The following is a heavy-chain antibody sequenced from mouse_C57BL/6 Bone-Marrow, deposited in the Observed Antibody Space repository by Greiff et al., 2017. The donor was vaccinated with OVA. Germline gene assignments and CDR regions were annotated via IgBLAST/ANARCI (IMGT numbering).Heavy chain of an antibody. Sequence: QVQLKQPGAELVKPGASVKLSCKASGYTFTSYWMQWVKQRPGQGLEWIGEIDPSDSYTNYNQKFKGKATLTVDTSSSTAYMQLSSLTSEDSAVYYCARRANYGSSYYYFDYWGQGTTLTVSS. D-gene: IGHD1-1*01. CDR2: IDPSDSYT. J-gene: IGHJ2*01. CDR3: ARRANYGSSYYYFDY. CDR1: GYTFTSYW. V-gene: IGHV1-50*01.